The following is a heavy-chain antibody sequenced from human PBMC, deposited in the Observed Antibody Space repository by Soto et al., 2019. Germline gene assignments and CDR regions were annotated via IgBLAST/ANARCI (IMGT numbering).Heavy chain of an antibody. CDR3: ASPGSIAAALTNYYGMDV. V-gene: IGHV3-74*01. CDR1: GFTFSSYW. D-gene: IGHD6-13*01. J-gene: IGHJ6*02. Sequence: PGGSLRLSCAASGFTFSSYWMHWVRQAPGKGLVWVSRINSDGSSTSYADSVKGRFTISRDNAKNTLYLQMNSLRAEDTAVYYCASPGSIAAALTNYYGMDVWGQGTTVTVSS. CDR2: INSDGSST.